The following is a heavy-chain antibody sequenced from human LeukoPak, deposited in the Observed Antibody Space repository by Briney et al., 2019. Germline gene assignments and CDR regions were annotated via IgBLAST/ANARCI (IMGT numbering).Heavy chain of an antibody. D-gene: IGHD3-10*01. CDR2: IYTSGST. Sequence: SQTLSLTCTVSGGSTSSGSYYWSWIRQPAGKGLEWIGRIYTSGSTNYNPSLKSRVTISVDTSKNQFSLKLSSVTAADTAVYYCARANVLLWFGDPSYFDYWGQGTLVTVSS. CDR3: ARANVLLWFGDPSYFDY. J-gene: IGHJ4*02. V-gene: IGHV4-61*02. CDR1: GGSTSSGSYY.